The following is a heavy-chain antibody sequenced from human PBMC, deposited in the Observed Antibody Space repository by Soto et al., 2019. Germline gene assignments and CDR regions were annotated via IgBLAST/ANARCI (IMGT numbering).Heavy chain of an antibody. CDR2: IRDKAKSYST. CDR3: ASHDPGSSVGY. V-gene: IGHV3-72*01. J-gene: IGHJ4*02. Sequence: GGSLRLSCAASGFTFSDHYMDWVRQAPGKGLEWVGRIRDKAKSYSTDYAASVKGRFTISRDDSKNSLHLQMNSLKTEDTAVYYCASHDPGSSVGYWGQGTLVTVSS. D-gene: IGHD1-1*01. CDR1: GFTFSDHY.